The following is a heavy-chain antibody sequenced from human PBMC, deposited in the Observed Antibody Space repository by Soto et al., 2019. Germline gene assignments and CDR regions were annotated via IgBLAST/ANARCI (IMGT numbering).Heavy chain of an antibody. J-gene: IGHJ4*02. CDR2: ISGSDGKT. CDR1: GFSFCSYA. V-gene: IGHV3-23*01. Sequence: QRGGSLRLSCAASGFSFCSYALSWVRQAPGKGLEWVSTISGSDGKTFYADSVKGRFSISRDTSQSTLYLQMNSLRADDTAMYYCARWSYLDYWGQGTRVTVSS. D-gene: IGHD3-3*01. CDR3: ARWSYLDY.